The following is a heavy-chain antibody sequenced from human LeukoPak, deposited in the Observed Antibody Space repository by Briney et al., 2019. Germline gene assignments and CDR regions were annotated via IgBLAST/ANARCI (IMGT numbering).Heavy chain of an antibody. CDR2: IIPILGIA. V-gene: IGHV1-69*04. J-gene: IGHJ5*02. CDR1: GGTFSSYA. CDR3: ARDPDSSGFGNWFDP. Sequence: ASVKVSCKASGGTFSSYAISWVRQAPGQGLEWMGRIIPILGIANYAQKFQGRVTITADKSTSTAYMELSSLRSEDTAVYYCARDPDSSGFGNWFDPWGQGTLVTVSS. D-gene: IGHD6-19*01.